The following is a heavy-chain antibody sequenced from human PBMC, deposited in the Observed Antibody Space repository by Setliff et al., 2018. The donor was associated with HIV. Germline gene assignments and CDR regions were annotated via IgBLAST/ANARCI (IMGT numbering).Heavy chain of an antibody. CDR3: ARAMNHYGSGTFEYYYYMDV. Sequence: GGSLRLSCAASGFTFSDYYMTWIRQAPGKGLEWVSFISGSATYTTYADSVKGRFTISRDNAKKSMYLQMNSLRGEDTAVYYCARAMNHYGSGTFEYYYYMDVWGKGTTVTVSS. CDR1: GFTFSDYY. V-gene: IGHV3-11*03. CDR2: ISGSATYT. J-gene: IGHJ6*03. D-gene: IGHD3-10*01.